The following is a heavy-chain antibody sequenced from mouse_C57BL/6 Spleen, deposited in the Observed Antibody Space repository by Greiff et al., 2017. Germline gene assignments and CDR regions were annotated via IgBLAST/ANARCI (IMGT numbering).Heavy chain of an antibody. D-gene: IGHD1-1*01. CDR3: TYYYGSSYVAWFAY. J-gene: IGHJ3*01. Sequence: VQLKQSGTVLARPGASVKMSCKTSGYTFTSYWMHWVKQRPGQGLEWIGAIYPGNSDTSYNQKFKGKAKLTAVTSASTAYMELSSLTNEDSAVYYCTYYYGSSYVAWFAYWGQGTLVTVSA. CDR2: IYPGNSDT. CDR1: GYTFTSYW. V-gene: IGHV1-5*01.